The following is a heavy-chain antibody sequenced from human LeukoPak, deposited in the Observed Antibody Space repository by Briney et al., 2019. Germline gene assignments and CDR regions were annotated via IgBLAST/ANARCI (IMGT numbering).Heavy chain of an antibody. CDR3: ARDRAYCGGDCYLPDAFDI. J-gene: IGHJ3*02. CDR2: ISSSSSTI. V-gene: IGHV3-48*04. Sequence: GGSLRLSCAASGFTFSSYSMNWVRQAPGKGLEWVSYISSSSSTIYYADSVKGRFTISRDNAKNSLYLQMNSLRAEDTAVYYCARDRAYCGGDCYLPDAFDIWGQGTMVTVSS. CDR1: GFTFSSYS. D-gene: IGHD2-21*02.